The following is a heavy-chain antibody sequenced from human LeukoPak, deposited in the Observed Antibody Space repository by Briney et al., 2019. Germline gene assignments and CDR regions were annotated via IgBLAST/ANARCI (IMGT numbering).Heavy chain of an antibody. CDR3: ARAPGDI. Sequence: SETLSLTCTVSGGSISSYYWSWIRQPPGKGLEWIGYIYHSGSTYYNPSLKSRVTISVDRSKNQFSLKLSSVTAADTAVYYCARAPGDIWGQGTMVTVSS. V-gene: IGHV4-59*12. J-gene: IGHJ3*02. CDR2: IYHSGST. CDR1: GGSISSYY. D-gene: IGHD3-10*01.